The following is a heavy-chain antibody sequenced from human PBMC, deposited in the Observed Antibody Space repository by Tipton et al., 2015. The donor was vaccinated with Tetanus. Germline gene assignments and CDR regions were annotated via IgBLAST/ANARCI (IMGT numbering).Heavy chain of an antibody. CDR3: AAEGAGTSLWI. V-gene: IGHV4-39*01. CDR2: GYYNGNT. CDR1: GGSINTRSFY. J-gene: IGHJ3*02. Sequence: LRLSCTVSGGSINTRSFYWGWTRQPPGKGLEWIGSGYYNGNTYYKPSLKSRLSISVDTSKNQFSLKLSSVTATDMAVYYCAAEGAGTSLWIWGQGTVVTVSS. D-gene: IGHD1-1*01.